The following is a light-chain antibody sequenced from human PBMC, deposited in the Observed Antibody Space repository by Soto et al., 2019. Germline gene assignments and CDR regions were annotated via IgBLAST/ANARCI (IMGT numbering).Light chain of an antibody. V-gene: IGLV1-51*02. Sequence: QSVLTQPPSVSAAPGQQVTFSCSGSSSNIGKNYVSWYQQVPGTAPKLLIYEDNKRRSGIPDRFSGSKSGTSATLGITGLQTGDEADYYCGTWDSSLSVFVFGTGTQLTVL. CDR1: SSNIGKNY. CDR3: GTWDSSLSVFV. J-gene: IGLJ7*01. CDR2: EDN.